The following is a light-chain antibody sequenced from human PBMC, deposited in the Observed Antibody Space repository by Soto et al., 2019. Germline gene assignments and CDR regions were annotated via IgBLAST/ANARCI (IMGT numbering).Light chain of an antibody. Sequence: IPLTQSPSSLSASVGDRVTITCRASQGIINYLAWYQQKPGKAPKLLIYGASTLQSGVPSRFGGSGSGTDFTLTVSSLQPEDFATDYCQQRFMYPPTFGPGTKVHI. CDR2: GAS. CDR1: QGIINY. J-gene: IGKJ3*01. CDR3: QQRFMYPPT. V-gene: IGKV1-9*01.